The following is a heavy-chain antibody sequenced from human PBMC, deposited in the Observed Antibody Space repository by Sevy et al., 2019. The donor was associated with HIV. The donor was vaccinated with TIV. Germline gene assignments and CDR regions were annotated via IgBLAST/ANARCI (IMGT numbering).Heavy chain of an antibody. CDR2: ISGSGGST. Sequence: GGSLRLSCAASGFTFSSYAMSWVRQAPGKGLEWVSSISGSGGSTKYADSVKGRFTISRDNSKNTLYLKMNSLRAEDTAVYYCAKALSYCGGDCYAYYYYGMDVWGQGTTVTVSS. V-gene: IGHV3-23*01. CDR3: AKALSYCGGDCYAYYYYGMDV. J-gene: IGHJ6*02. D-gene: IGHD2-21*02. CDR1: GFTFSSYA.